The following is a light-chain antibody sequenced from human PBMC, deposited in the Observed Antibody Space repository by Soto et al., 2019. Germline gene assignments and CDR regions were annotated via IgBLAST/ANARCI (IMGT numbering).Light chain of an antibody. J-gene: IGLJ1*01. V-gene: IGLV1-47*01. Sequence: QSVLTQPPSASGTPGQRVTISCSGSSSNIGGYYVSWYQQLPGTAPKVLIYRNNQRPSGVPDRFSGSKSGTSASLAISGLRSDDEADYYCAAWDDSLSGYVIGTGTKVTVL. CDR2: RNN. CDR1: SSNIGGYY. CDR3: AAWDDSLSGYV.